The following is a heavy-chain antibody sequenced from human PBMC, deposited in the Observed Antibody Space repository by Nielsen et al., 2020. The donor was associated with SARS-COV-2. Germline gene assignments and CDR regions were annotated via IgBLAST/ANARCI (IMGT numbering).Heavy chain of an antibody. Sequence: SGPTLVKPTQTLTLTCTFSGFSLSTSGVGVGWIRQPPGKALEWLALIYWDDDKRYSPSLKSRLTITKDTSKNQVVLTMTNMDPVDTATYYCAHTTGSGNYLGWFDPWGQGTLVTVSS. D-gene: IGHD3-10*01. CDR2: IYWDDDK. V-gene: IGHV2-5*02. CDR1: GFSLSTSGVG. J-gene: IGHJ5*02. CDR3: AHTTGSGNYLGWFDP.